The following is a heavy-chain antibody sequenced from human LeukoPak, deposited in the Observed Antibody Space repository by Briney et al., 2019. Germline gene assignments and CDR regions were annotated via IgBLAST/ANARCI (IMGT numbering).Heavy chain of an antibody. CDR3: AREGIPRGADILTGSTPRWGYYYYYYMDV. CDR1: GYTFASYY. D-gene: IGHD3-9*01. J-gene: IGHJ6*03. CDR2: IHPSGGST. Sequence: GASLKVSCKASGYTFASYYMHWVRQTPGQGLEWMGIIHPSGGSTSYTQKFQGRVTMTRDMSTSTVYMELSSLRAEDTAVYYCAREGIPRGADILTGSTPRWGYYYYYYMDVWGKGTTVTVSS. V-gene: IGHV1-46*01.